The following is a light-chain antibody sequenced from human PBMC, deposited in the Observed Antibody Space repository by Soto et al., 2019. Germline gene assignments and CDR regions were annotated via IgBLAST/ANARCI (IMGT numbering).Light chain of an antibody. CDR2: SAS. CDR3: QQYNKWPLT. Sequence: EIVMTQSPATLSVSQGERATLSCRASESVSSNLAWYQQKPGQAPRLLIYSASARATGIPARFSGSGSGTEFTLTISSLQSEDFAVYYCQQYNKWPLTFGGGTNVEIK. CDR1: ESVSSN. J-gene: IGKJ4*01. V-gene: IGKV3-15*01.